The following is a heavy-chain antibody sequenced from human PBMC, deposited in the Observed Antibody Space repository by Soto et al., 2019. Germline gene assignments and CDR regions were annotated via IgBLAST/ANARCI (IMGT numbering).Heavy chain of an antibody. J-gene: IGHJ4*02. D-gene: IGHD2-2*01. CDR1: GFTFSDYY. CDR2: ISTSGATI. V-gene: IGHV3-11*01. Sequence: QAQLVESGGGLVKPGGSQRLSCAASGFTFSDYYMSWIRQAPGKGPEWVSYISTSGATIYYADSVKGRFAISRDNAKNSLYLQMNSLRAEDTAVYYCARENRKPAYCSTNSCPFDYCGQGSLVTVSS. CDR3: ARENRKPAYCSTNSCPFDY.